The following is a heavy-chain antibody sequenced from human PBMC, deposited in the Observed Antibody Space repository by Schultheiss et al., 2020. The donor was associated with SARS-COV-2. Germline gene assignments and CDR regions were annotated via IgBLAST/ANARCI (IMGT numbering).Heavy chain of an antibody. CDR2: ISYDGNDQ. V-gene: IGHV3-30*18. CDR1: EFTFSYYG. CDR3: AKVGVTHCGSNCYSDY. Sequence: GGSLRLSCAASEFTFSYYGMHWVSQAPGKGLEWVAFISYDGNDQFHADSVKGRFTISRDNSKNTLYLQMNSLRVEDTAVYYCAKVGVTHCGSNCYSDYWGRGTLVTVSS. D-gene: IGHD2-21*01. J-gene: IGHJ4*02.